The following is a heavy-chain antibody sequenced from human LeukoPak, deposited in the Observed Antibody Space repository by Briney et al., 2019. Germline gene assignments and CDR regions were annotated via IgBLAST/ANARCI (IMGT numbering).Heavy chain of an antibody. CDR1: GFTFSSYA. CDR2: ISGSGGST. Sequence: GGSLRLSCAASGFTFSSYAMSWVRQAPGKGLEWVSAISGSGGSTYYADSVKGRFTISRDNSKNTLYLQMNSLKTEDTAVYYCTTDIPGGSNFDYWGQGTLVTVSS. D-gene: IGHD3-16*01. V-gene: IGHV3-23*01. J-gene: IGHJ4*02. CDR3: TTDIPGGSNFDY.